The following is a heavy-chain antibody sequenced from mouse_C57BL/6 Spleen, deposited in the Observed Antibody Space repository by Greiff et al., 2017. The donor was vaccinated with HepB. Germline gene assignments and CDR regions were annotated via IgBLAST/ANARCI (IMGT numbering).Heavy chain of an antibody. J-gene: IGHJ2*01. CDR3: ARREGSYGSSYFDY. V-gene: IGHV1-52*01. Sequence: QVQLKQPGAELVRPGSSVKLSCKASGYTFTSYWMHWVKQRPIQGLEWIGNIDPSDSETHYNQKFKDKATLTVDKSSSTAYMQLSSLTSEDSAVYYCARREGSYGSSYFDYWGQGTTLTVSS. D-gene: IGHD1-1*01. CDR1: GYTFTSYW. CDR2: IDPSDSET.